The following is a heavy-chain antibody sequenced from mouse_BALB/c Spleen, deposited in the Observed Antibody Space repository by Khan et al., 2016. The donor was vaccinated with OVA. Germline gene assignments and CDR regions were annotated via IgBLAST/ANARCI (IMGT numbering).Heavy chain of an antibody. Sequence: QIQLVQSGPGLVAPSQSLSITCTVSGFSLSRYNIHWVRQPPGKGLEWLGMIWSDGGTDYNSTLKSRLSIRKDNSQSQVLLKMNSLQTDDTAMYYCARAYYRYDGYYAMDYWGQGTSVTVSS. J-gene: IGHJ4*01. CDR2: IWSDGGT. CDR1: GFSLSRYN. CDR3: ARAYYRYDGYYAMDY. D-gene: IGHD2-14*01. V-gene: IGHV2-6-4*01.